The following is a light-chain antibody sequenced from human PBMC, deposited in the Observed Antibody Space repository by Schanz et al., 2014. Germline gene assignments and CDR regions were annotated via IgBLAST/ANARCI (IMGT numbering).Light chain of an antibody. CDR3: QHYGTAMWT. J-gene: IGKJ1*01. CDR2: GAS. V-gene: IGKV3-20*01. CDR1: QSVSSN. Sequence: EIVLTQSPATLSLSPGDRATLSCRASQSVSSNLAWYQQKPGQAPRLLIYGASTRATGIPARFSGSGSGTDFTLTINTLEPEDFAVYYCQHYGTAMWTFGQGTKVDI.